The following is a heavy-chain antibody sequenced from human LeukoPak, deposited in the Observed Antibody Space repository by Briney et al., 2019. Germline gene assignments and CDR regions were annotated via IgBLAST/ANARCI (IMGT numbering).Heavy chain of an antibody. CDR3: AREGRDRRWELIDY. Sequence: GGSLRLSCAASGFTFSSYEMTWVRQGPGKGLEWVSYISSSGSTIYYADSVKGRFTISRDNAKNSLYLQMNSLRVEDTAVYYCAREGRDRRWELIDYWGQGTLVTVSS. D-gene: IGHD1-26*01. CDR1: GFTFSSYE. CDR2: ISSSGSTI. V-gene: IGHV3-48*03. J-gene: IGHJ4*02.